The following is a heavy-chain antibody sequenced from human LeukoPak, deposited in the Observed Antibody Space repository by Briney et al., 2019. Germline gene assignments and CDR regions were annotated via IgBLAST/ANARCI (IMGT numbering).Heavy chain of an antibody. CDR3: ARENSSSYYYYYYYYMDV. J-gene: IGHJ6*03. D-gene: IGHD6-13*01. CDR1: GYTFTSYG. Sequence: ASVKVSCKASGYTFTSYGISWVRQAPGQGLEWMGWISAYNGNTNYAQKLQGRVTMTTDTSTSTAYMELRSLRSDDTAVYYCARENSSSYYYYYYYYMDVWGKGTTVTVSS. CDR2: ISAYNGNT. V-gene: IGHV1-18*01.